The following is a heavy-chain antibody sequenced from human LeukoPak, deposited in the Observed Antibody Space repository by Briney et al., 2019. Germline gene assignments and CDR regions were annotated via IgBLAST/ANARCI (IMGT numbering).Heavy chain of an antibody. CDR2: ISGSGGST. J-gene: IGHJ2*01. Sequence: GGSLRLSCAASGFTFSSYAMSWVRQAPGKGLEWVSAISGSGGSTYYADSVKGRFTTSRDNSKNTLYLQMNSLRAEDTAVYYCAKDRTVGASYWYFDLWGRGTLVTVSS. D-gene: IGHD1-26*01. V-gene: IGHV3-23*01. CDR1: GFTFSSYA. CDR3: AKDRTVGASYWYFDL.